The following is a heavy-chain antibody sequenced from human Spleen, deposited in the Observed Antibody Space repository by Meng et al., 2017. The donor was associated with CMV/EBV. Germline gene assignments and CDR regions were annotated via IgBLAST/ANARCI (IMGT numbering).Heavy chain of an antibody. CDR3: ARGEQLDKANYYYYYGMDV. D-gene: IGHD6-13*01. Sequence: SETLSLTCTVSGGSVSSGSYYWSWIRQPPGKGLEWIGYIYYNGSTNYNPSLKSRVTISVDTSKNQFSLKLNSVTAADTAVYYCARGEQLDKANYYYYYGMDVWGQGTTVTVSS. V-gene: IGHV4-61*01. CDR1: GGSVSSGSYY. CDR2: IYYNGST. J-gene: IGHJ6*02.